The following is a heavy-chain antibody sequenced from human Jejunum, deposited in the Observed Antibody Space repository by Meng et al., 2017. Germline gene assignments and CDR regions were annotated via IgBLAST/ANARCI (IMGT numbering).Heavy chain of an antibody. V-gene: IGHV4-4*02. CDR2: IWHSGAS. Sequence: QGRLEESGPGRVKPSGTLSLTCAVPGGSITTDWWNWVRQPPGKGLEWIGEIWHSGASNYNPSLRSRVTISVDKSKNQLSLELASLTAADTAVYYCARGATGTRPFDYWGQGTLVTVSS. D-gene: IGHD5-12*01. CDR1: GGSITTDW. J-gene: IGHJ4*02. CDR3: ARGATGTRPFDY.